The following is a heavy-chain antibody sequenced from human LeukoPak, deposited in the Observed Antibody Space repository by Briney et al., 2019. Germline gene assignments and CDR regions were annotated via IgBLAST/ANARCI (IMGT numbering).Heavy chain of an antibody. Sequence: GGSLSLSCAVSGFPFTTYNMNWVRQAPGKGLEWVSYIDSSSSTIKYADSVKGRFTVSRDNAKNSLHLQMNSLRAEDTAVYYCVRDRGISFYFDYWGQGTLVTVSS. D-gene: IGHD3-16*02. CDR2: IDSSSSTI. CDR1: GFPFTTYN. V-gene: IGHV3-48*01. CDR3: VRDRGISFYFDY. J-gene: IGHJ4*02.